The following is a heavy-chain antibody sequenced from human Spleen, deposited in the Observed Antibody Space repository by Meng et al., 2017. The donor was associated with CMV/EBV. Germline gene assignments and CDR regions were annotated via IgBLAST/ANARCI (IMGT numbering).Heavy chain of an antibody. D-gene: IGHD2-21*02. CDR2: FSGNSGFI. CDR1: GFTFDDFA. Sequence: SLKISCAASGFTFDDFAMHWVRQTPGEGLEWVSGFSGNSGFIGYAASVKGRFTISRDNAKKTLSLQMNTLRPEDTALYYCAKGGGERVTFDAMDVWGQGTTVTVSS. J-gene: IGHJ6*02. V-gene: IGHV3-9*01. CDR3: AKGGGERVTFDAMDV.